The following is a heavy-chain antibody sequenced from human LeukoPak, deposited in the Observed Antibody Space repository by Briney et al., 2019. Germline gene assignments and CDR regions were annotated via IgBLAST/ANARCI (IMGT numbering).Heavy chain of an antibody. Sequence: GGSLRLSCAASGFTFSTNPMSWVRQAPGKGLEWVSAISPDNTYYADSVKGRLTISRDDSKNTVYLQMNSPRAEDTARYYCVKEHVDRAFTRSFEIWGQGAVVTVSS. CDR3: VKEHVDRAFTRSFEI. V-gene: IGHV3-23*01. CDR1: GFTFSTNP. CDR2: ISPDNT. D-gene: IGHD3-10*01. J-gene: IGHJ3*02.